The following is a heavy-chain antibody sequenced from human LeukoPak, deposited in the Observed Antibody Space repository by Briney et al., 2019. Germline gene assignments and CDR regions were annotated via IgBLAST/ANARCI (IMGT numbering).Heavy chain of an antibody. CDR1: GFTFTSYS. V-gene: IGHV3-33*08. D-gene: IGHD5-12*01. CDR3: ARDGFSRDGYNSYFDY. Sequence: GGSLRLSCAASGFTFTSYSMNWVRQAPGKGLEWVAVIWYDGSNKYYADSVKSRFTISRDNSKNTLYLQMNSLRAEDKAVYYCARDGFSRDGYNSYFDYWGQGTLVTVSS. J-gene: IGHJ4*02. CDR2: IWYDGSNK.